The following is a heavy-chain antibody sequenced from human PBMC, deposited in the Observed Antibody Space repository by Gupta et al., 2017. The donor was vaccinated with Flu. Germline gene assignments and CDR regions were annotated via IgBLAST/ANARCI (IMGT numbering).Heavy chain of an antibody. CDR2: ISSSSSYI. D-gene: IGHD2-15*01. V-gene: IGHV3-21*01. Sequence: GKGLEWVSSISSSSSYIYYADSVKGRFTISRDNAKNSLYLQMNSLRAEDTAVYCCARDSYVVVAATNYYGMDVWGQGTTVTVSS. J-gene: IGHJ6*02. CDR3: ARDSYVVVAATNYYGMDV.